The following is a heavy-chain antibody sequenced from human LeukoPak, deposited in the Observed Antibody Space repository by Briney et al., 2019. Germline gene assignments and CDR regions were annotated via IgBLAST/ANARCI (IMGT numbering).Heavy chain of an antibody. J-gene: IGHJ4*02. CDR2: MISSGSNR. D-gene: IGHD3-10*01. Sequence: PGRCLRLTCAVAGITFSDYYMSWIRHAPGRGRELVSYMISSGSNRYYADFVKGRFTICRHNAKSSLWRRMHSLIAKRSRFYYCATATYRVLNWGQGTLVTVSS. CDR3: ATATYRVLN. V-gene: IGHV3-11*01. CDR1: GITFSDYY.